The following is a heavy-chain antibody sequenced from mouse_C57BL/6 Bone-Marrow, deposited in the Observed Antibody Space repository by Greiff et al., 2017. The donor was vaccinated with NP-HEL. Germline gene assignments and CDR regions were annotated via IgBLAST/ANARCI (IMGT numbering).Heavy chain of an antibody. V-gene: IGHV1-50*01. CDR2: IDPSGSYT. J-gene: IGHJ2*01. CDR1: GYTFTSYW. D-gene: IGHD3-3*01. Sequence: VQLQQPGAELVKPGASVKLSCKASGYTFTSYWMQWVKQRPGQGLEWIGEIDPSGSYTNYNQKFKGKATLTVDTSSSTAYMQLSSLTSEDSAVYYCARPRDWYYFDYWGQGTTLTVSS. CDR3: ARPRDWYYFDY.